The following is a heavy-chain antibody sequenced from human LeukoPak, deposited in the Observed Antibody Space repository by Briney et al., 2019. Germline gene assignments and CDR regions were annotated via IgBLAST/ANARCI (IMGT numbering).Heavy chain of an antibody. D-gene: IGHD1-26*01. CDR3: ARLVGATPGAY. J-gene: IGHJ4*02. CDR2: IDHSGST. V-gene: IGHV4-34*01. Sequence: PSETLSLTCAVYGGSFSGYYWSWIRQPPGKGLEWIGEIDHSGSTNYNPSLKSRVTISVDTSKNQFSLKLSSVTAADTAVYYCARLVGATPGAYWGQGTLVTVSS. CDR1: GGSFSGYY.